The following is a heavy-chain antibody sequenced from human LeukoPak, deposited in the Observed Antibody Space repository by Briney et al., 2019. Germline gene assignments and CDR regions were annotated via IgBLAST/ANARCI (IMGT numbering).Heavy chain of an antibody. CDR1: GFTFSSYA. V-gene: IGHV3-23*01. D-gene: IGHD3-9*01. J-gene: IGHJ1*01. CDR2: ISGSGGST. Sequence: PGGSLRLSCAASGFTFSSYAMSWVRQAPGKGLEWVSAISGSGGSTYYADSVKGRFTISRDNSKNTLYLQMNSLRAEDTAVYYCARKMDIILTGYSEYFQHWGQGTLVTVSS. CDR3: ARKMDIILTGYSEYFQH.